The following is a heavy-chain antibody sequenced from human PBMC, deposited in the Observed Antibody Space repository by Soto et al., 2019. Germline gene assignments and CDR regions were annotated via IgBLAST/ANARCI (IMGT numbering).Heavy chain of an antibody. CDR2: ISYDGSNK. Sequence: TGGSLRLSCAASGFTFSSYAMHWVRQAPGKGLEWVAVISYDGSNKYYADSVKGRFTISRDNSKNTLYLQMNSLRAEDTAVYYCARDQEYYDFWSGYYSGNWFDPWGQGTLVTVSS. J-gene: IGHJ5*02. V-gene: IGHV3-30-3*01. CDR3: ARDQEYYDFWSGYYSGNWFDP. CDR1: GFTFSSYA. D-gene: IGHD3-3*01.